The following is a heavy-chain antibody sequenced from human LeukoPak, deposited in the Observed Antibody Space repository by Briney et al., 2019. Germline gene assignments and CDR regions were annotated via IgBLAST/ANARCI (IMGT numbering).Heavy chain of an antibody. V-gene: IGHV1-69*04. J-gene: IGHJ6*02. D-gene: IGHD3-10*01. CDR1: GGTFSSYA. Sequence: GASVKVSCKASGGTFSSYAISWVRQAPGQGLEWMGRIIPILGIANYAQKFQGRVTITADKSTSTAYMELSSLRSEDTAVYYCAREHGSGSSYYYYYGMDVWGQGTTVTVSS. CDR2: IIPILGIA. CDR3: AREHGSGSSYYYYYGMDV.